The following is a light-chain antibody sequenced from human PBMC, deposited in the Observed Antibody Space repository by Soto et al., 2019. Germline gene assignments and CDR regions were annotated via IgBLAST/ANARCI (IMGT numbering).Light chain of an antibody. CDR1: SSAVGSYRL. CDR3: SSYTAFSTDIL. Sequence: QSALTQPASVSGSPGQSITISCTGSSSAVGSYRLVSWYQHHAGTAPKLIIYQVTNRPSGVSDRFSASKSGDTASLTISGLQAEDEAVYYCSSYTAFSTDILFGGGTKVTVL. J-gene: IGLJ2*01. V-gene: IGLV2-14*02. CDR2: QVT.